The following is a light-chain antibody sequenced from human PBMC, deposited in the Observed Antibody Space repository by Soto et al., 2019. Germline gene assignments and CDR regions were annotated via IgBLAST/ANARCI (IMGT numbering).Light chain of an antibody. CDR2: DVS. J-gene: IGLJ2*01. CDR3: SSYTSTNTVI. V-gene: IGLV2-14*03. CDR1: SSDVGGYNY. Sequence: SALTQPASVSGSPGQSITISCTGTSSDVGGYNYVSWYQHHPGKAPKLMIYDVSNRPSGVSNRFSGSKSDNTASLTISGLQTEDEAEYYCSSYTSTNTVIFGGGTKLTVL.